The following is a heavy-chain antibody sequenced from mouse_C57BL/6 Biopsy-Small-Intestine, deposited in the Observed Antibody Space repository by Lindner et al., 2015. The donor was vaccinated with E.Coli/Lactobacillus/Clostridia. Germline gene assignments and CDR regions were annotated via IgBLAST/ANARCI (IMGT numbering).Heavy chain of an antibody. Sequence: VQLQESGAELVRPRTSVKMSCKASGYTFTNYWIGWAKQRPGHGLEWIGDIYPGGGYTNYNEKFKGKATLTADKSSSTAYMQFSSLTSEDSAIYYCARTWYFDVWGTGTTVTVSS. CDR2: IYPGGGYT. CDR1: GYTFTNYW. CDR3: ARTWYFDV. V-gene: IGHV1-63*01. J-gene: IGHJ1*03.